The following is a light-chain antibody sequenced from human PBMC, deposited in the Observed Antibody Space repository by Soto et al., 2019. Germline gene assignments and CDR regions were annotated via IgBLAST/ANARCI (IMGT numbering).Light chain of an antibody. CDR1: SSDVGGYDY. Sequence: QSALTQPASVSGSPGQSISISCTGTSSDVGGYDYVSWYQQHPGKAPQLIIYEVSKRPSGVPDRFSGSKSGSTAFLTVSGLQAEDEADYFCSSFAGSHNLLFGGGTKLTVL. J-gene: IGLJ3*02. CDR3: SSFAGSHNLL. CDR2: EVS. V-gene: IGLV2-8*01.